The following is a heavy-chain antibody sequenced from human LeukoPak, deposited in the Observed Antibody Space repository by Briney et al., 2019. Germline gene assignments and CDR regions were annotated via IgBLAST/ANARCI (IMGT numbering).Heavy chain of an antibody. V-gene: IGHV3-30*18. J-gene: IGHJ3*02. CDR2: ISYDGSLK. Sequence: GRSLRLSCAASGFIFSNFGMHWVRQAPGKGLEWVAVISYDGSLKHYLDSVKGRFTISRHNSKNTLYLQMDSLRVEDTAVYYCAKKYSYGSGAGDALDIWGHGTLVTVSS. CDR3: AKKYSYGSGAGDALDI. CDR1: GFIFSNFG. D-gene: IGHD3-10*01.